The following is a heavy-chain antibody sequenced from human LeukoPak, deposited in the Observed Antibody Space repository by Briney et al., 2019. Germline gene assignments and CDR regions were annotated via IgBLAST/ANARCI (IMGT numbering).Heavy chain of an antibody. Sequence: SETLSLTCTVSGCSISSYYWSWIRQPAGKGLEWIGRISSSGRTNYNTSLKSRLTISIDTSKNQFSLKLTSVTAADTAVYYCARGDKPGQGFDFWGQGTLVTVSS. D-gene: IGHD2-15*01. CDR2: ISSSGRT. CDR3: ARGDKPGQGFDF. J-gene: IGHJ4*02. CDR1: GCSISSYY. V-gene: IGHV4-4*07.